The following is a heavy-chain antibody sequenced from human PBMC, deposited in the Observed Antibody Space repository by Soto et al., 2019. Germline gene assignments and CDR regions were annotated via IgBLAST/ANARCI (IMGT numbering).Heavy chain of an antibody. Sequence: SETLSLTCAVSGGSINSGGYSWSWILQPPGKGLEWIGYIYHSGSTYYNPSLKSRVTISVDRSKNQFSLKLSSVTAADTAVYYCARGYVNYELYSGMDFCGQGTTGTVFS. CDR2: IYHSGST. CDR3: ARGYVNYELYSGMDF. V-gene: IGHV4-30-2*01. D-gene: IGHD3-16*01. J-gene: IGHJ6*02. CDR1: GGSINSGGYS.